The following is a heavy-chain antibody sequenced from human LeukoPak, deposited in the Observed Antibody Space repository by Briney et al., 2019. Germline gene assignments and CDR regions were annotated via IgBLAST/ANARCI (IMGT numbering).Heavy chain of an antibody. CDR2: ISYDGSNK. CDR3: ASMVTSYFDY. D-gene: IGHD5-18*01. CDR1: GFTFRSYA. J-gene: IGHJ4*02. V-gene: IGHV3-30*04. Sequence: GGSLRLSCAASGFTFRSYAMHWVRQAPGKGLEWVAVISYDGSNKYYADSVKGRFTISRDNSKNTLYLQMNSLRAEDTAVYYCASMVTSYFDYWGQGTLVTVSS.